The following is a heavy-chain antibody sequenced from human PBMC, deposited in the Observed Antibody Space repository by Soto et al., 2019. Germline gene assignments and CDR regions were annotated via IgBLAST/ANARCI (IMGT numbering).Heavy chain of an antibody. CDR3: TTDTLMLYDYIWGSYRLADY. V-gene: IGHV3-15*01. D-gene: IGHD3-16*02. J-gene: IGHJ4*02. CDR2: IKSKTDGGTT. Sequence: GGSLRLSCAASGFTFSNAWMSWVRQAPGKGLEWVGRIKSKTDGGTTDYAAPVKGRFTISRDDSKNTLYLQMNSLKTEDTAVYYCTTDTLMLYDYIWGSYRLADYWGQGTLVTVSS. CDR1: GFTFSNAW.